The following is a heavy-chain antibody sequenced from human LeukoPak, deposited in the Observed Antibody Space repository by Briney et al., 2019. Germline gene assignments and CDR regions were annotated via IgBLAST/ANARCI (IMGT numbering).Heavy chain of an antibody. J-gene: IGHJ6*02. CDR1: GYSFSSYW. V-gene: IGHV5-10-1*01. Sequence: GESLKISCKGSGYSFSSYWISWVRQMPGKGVEWMGRIDPSDSYTNYSPSFQGHVTISADKSISTAYLQWSSLKASDTAMYYCARGYTAMVPYYYYGMDVWGQGTTVTVSS. D-gene: IGHD5-18*01. CDR2: IDPSDSYT. CDR3: ARGYTAMVPYYYYGMDV.